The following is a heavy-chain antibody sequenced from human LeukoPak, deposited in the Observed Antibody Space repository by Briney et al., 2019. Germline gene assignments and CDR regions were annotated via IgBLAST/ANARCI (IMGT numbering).Heavy chain of an antibody. CDR3: AIDSSGLVDY. CDR1: GFPFSSYS. D-gene: IGHD3-22*01. Sequence: GGSLRLSCAASGFPFSSYSMSWVRQAPGKGLERVSTIDSTTGGSYYADSVKGRFIISRDNSQNTLYLQMNSLRAEDTAVYYCAIDSSGLVDYWGQGTLVTVSS. J-gene: IGHJ4*02. CDR2: IDSTTGGS. V-gene: IGHV3-23*01.